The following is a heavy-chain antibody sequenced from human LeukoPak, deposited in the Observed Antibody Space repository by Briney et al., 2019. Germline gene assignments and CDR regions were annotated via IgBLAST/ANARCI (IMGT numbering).Heavy chain of an antibody. CDR3: ATTPVWQWLVRGIDY. D-gene: IGHD6-19*01. Sequence: ASVKVSCKVSGYTLTELSMQWVRQAPGKGLEWMGGFDPEDGETIYAQKFQGRVTTTEDTSTDTAYMELSSLRSEDTAVYYCATTPVWQWLVRGIDYWGQGTLVTVSS. J-gene: IGHJ4*02. CDR2: FDPEDGET. CDR1: GYTLTELS. V-gene: IGHV1-24*01.